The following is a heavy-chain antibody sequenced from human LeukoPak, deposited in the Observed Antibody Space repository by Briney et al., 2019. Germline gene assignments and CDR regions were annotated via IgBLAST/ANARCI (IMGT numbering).Heavy chain of an antibody. CDR1: GVSISSSSYY. V-gene: IGHV4-39*01. CDR2: IYYSGST. Sequence: SETLSLTCTVSGVSISSSSYYWGWIRQPPGKGLEWIGSIYYSGSTYYNPFLKSRVTISVDTSKNQFSLKLSSVTAADTAVYYCARQDSSGYSWGQGTLVTVSS. CDR3: ARQDSSGYS. J-gene: IGHJ5*02. D-gene: IGHD3-22*01.